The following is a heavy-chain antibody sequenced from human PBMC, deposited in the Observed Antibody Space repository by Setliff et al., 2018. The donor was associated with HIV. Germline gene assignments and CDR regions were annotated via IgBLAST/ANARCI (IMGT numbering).Heavy chain of an antibody. CDR1: GYTFTGHD. Sequence: GASVKVSCKASGYTFTGHDLHWVRQAPGQGLEWMGWINHNSGGGNYAQNFQGRVTMTRDTSISTAYMELNRLTSDDTAVYFCVFSSSSTSSPFDYWGQGTLVTVSS. D-gene: IGHD6-6*01. J-gene: IGHJ4*02. CDR3: VFSSSSTSSPFDY. V-gene: IGHV1-2*02. CDR2: INHNSGGG.